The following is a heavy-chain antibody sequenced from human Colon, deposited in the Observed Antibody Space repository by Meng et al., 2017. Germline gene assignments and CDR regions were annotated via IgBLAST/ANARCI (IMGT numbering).Heavy chain of an antibody. V-gene: IGHV2-5*02. CDR3: AHRHPGGPVDY. Sequence: QITLKESGPTLVKPTQTLTLPCTFSGFSLSTSGVGVGWFRQPPGKALEWLALIYWDDDKRYSPSLKSRLTITKDTSKNQVVLTMTNMDPVDTATYYCAHRHPGGPVDYWGQGTLVTVSS. CDR2: IYWDDDK. CDR1: GFSLSTSGVG. J-gene: IGHJ4*02. D-gene: IGHD3-16*01.